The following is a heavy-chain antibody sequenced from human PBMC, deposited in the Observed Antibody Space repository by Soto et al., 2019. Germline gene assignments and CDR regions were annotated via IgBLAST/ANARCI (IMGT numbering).Heavy chain of an antibody. D-gene: IGHD3-16*01. J-gene: IGHJ5*02. Sequence: QVQLVQSGAEVKKPGASVKVSCKASGYTFTSYAMHWVRQAPGQRLEWMGWINAGNGNTKYSQKFQGRVTITRDTSASTAYMELSSLISEDTAVYYCASRHVYTGNWFDPWGQGTLVTVSS. CDR3: ASRHVYTGNWFDP. V-gene: IGHV1-3*01. CDR1: GYTFTSYA. CDR2: INAGNGNT.